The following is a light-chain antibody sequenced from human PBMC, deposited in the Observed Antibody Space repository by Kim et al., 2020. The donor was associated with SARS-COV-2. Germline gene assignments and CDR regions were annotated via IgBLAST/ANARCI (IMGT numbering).Light chain of an antibody. CDR1: KLWNKY. CDR3: QTWDSTTGV. CDR2: QDT. Sequence: SVSPGQKAKFFCSGDKLWNKYVYWYQQRPGQSPVLVIYQDTKRPSGVPERFSGSTSGNTATLTISGTQVLDEAQYYCQTWDSTTGVFGGGTRLTVL. J-gene: IGLJ2*01. V-gene: IGLV3-1*01.